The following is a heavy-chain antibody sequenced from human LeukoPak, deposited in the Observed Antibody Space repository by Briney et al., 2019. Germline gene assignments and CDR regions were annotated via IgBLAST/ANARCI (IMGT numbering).Heavy chain of an antibody. V-gene: IGHV3-21*01. CDR1: ESTFDHA. D-gene: IGHD5-12*01. CDR2: ISSSSSYI. J-gene: IGHJ4*02. Sequence: GGSLRLSCTASESTFDHAMHWVRQTPGKGLEWVSSISSSSSYIYYADSVKGRFTISRDNAKNSLYLQMNSLRAEDTAVYYCAKGSGYPIPGYWGQGTLVTVSS. CDR3: AKGSGYPIPGY.